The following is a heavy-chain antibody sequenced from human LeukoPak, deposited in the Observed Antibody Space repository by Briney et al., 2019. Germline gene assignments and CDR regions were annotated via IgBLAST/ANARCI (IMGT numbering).Heavy chain of an antibody. J-gene: IGHJ5*02. CDR3: ARETRGYYGSGSYYNSWFDP. CDR2: IIPIFGTA. D-gene: IGHD3-10*01. CDR1: GGTFSGYA. Sequence: SVKVSCKASGGTFSGYAISWVRQAPGQGLEWMGWIIPIFGTANYAQKFQGRVTITADESTSTAYMELSSLRSEDTAVYYCARETRGYYGSGSYYNSWFDPWGQGTLVTVSS. V-gene: IGHV1-69*13.